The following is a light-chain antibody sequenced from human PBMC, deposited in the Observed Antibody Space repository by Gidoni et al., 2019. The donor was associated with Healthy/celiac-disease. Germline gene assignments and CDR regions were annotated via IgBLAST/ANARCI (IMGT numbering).Light chain of an antibody. CDR1: SSNIGSNS. Sequence: QSVLTQPPSPSGTPGQRVPISCSGRSSNIGSNSVNWYQQLPGTAPKLLVYSKSQRPSGCPDRFSGSKSGTSASLAISGRQSEDEADYYCAAWDGSLNGWVFGGGTKLTVL. CDR3: AAWDGSLNGWV. CDR2: SKS. V-gene: IGLV1-44*01. J-gene: IGLJ3*02.